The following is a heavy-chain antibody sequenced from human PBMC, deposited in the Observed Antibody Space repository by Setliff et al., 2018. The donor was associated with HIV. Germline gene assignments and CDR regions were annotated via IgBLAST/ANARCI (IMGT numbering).Heavy chain of an antibody. V-gene: IGHV4-39*01. CDR1: GGSISTSNW. D-gene: IGHD6-6*01. Sequence: SETLSLTCTVSGGSISTSNWWGWIRQPPGKGLEWIGSIYYTGRSFHNPSLKSRITISVDTSKNQFSLKLSSVTAADTAVYYCARSPSYSSSFSYYYYSMDVWGQGTTVTVSS. J-gene: IGHJ6*02. CDR3: ARSPSYSSSFSYYYYSMDV. CDR2: IYYTGRS.